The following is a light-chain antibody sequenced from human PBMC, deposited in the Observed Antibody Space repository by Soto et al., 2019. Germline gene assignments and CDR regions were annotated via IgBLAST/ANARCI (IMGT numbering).Light chain of an antibody. CDR1: SSDVGDYNY. CDR2: DVS. CDR3: SSYTTINPLVLV. V-gene: IGLV2-14*01. J-gene: IGLJ2*01. Sequence: QSALTQPASVSGSPGQSITISCTGTSSDVGDYNYVSWYQQHPGKTPKLMIYDVSNRPSVVSNRFSGSKSGNSASLTISGLQAEDEADYYCSSYTTINPLVLVFGGGTKVTVL.